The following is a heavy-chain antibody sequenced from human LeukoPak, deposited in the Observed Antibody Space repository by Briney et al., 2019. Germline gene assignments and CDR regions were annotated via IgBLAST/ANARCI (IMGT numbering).Heavy chain of an antibody. CDR1: GFTFSSYG. V-gene: IGHV3-23*01. CDR3: AKEIASVAGFDY. D-gene: IGHD6-19*01. CDR2: ISGSGGST. J-gene: IGHJ4*02. Sequence: GGILRLSCAASGFTFSSYGMSLVRQAPGKGLEWVSAISGSGGSTYYADSVKGRFTISRDNSKNTLYLQMNSLRAEDTAVYYCAKEIASVAGFDYWGQGTLVTVSS.